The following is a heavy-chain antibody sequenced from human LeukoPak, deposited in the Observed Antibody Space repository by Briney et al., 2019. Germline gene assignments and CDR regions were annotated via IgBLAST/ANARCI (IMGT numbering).Heavy chain of an antibody. CDR2: ISGDGGST. Sequence: GGSLRLSCAASGFTFDDYAMHWVRQAPGKGLEWVSLISGDGGSTYYADSVKGRFTISRDNSKNSMYLQMNSLRTEDTALYYCAKAGPVNYYDSSGYSYWGQGTLVTVSS. V-gene: IGHV3-43*02. D-gene: IGHD3-22*01. CDR1: GFTFDDYA. CDR3: AKAGPVNYYDSSGYSY. J-gene: IGHJ4*02.